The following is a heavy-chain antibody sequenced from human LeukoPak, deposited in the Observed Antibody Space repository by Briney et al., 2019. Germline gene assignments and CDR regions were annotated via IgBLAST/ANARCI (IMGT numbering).Heavy chain of an antibody. CDR3: AAGSGAPGY. CDR1: GFTFRKAW. J-gene: IGHJ4*02. Sequence: GGSLRLACASSGFTFRKAWMNLVRQAPGEGLEWVGRSKNRTEGGTTDYAAPVKGRFTISRDDSRNMVFLHMNSLNTGDTAVYFCAAGSGAPGYWGRGTLVTVSS. V-gene: IGHV3-15*01. CDR2: SKNRTEGGTT. D-gene: IGHD3-10*01.